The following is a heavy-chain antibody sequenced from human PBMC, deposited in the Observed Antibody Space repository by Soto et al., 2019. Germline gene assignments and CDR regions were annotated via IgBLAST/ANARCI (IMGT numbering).Heavy chain of an antibody. V-gene: IGHV3-33*01. CDR3: AREYSSSAMDV. D-gene: IGHD6-6*01. Sequence: QVQLVESGGGVVQPGRSLRLSCAASGFTFSSYGMHWVRQAPGEGLEWVAVIWYDGSNKYYADSVKGRFTISRDNSKNTLYLQMNSLRAEDTAVYYCAREYSSSAMDVWGQGTTVTVSS. J-gene: IGHJ6*02. CDR2: IWYDGSNK. CDR1: GFTFSSYG.